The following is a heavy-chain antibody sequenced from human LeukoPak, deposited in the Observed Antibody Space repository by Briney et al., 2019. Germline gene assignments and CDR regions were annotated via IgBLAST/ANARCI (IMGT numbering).Heavy chain of an antibody. CDR3: VRNDGGAFDI. CDR1: GFTFSNFW. Sequence: GGSLRLSCAPSGFTFSNFWMRWVRQAPGNGLEWVASIKEDGSEKYYVDSVKGRFTISRDNAKNSLYLHMNSLRAEDTAVYYCVRNDGGAFDIWGQGTMVTVSS. CDR2: IKEDGSEK. J-gene: IGHJ3*02. V-gene: IGHV3-7*04. D-gene: IGHD4-23*01.